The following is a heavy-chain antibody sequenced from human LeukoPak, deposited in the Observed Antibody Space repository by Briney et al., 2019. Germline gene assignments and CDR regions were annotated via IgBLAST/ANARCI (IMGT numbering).Heavy chain of an antibody. V-gene: IGHV3-21*01. CDR3: ARATLEGGTALDT. CDR2: ISSSSNYI. Sequence: PGGSLRLSCAASGFTFSSYSMNWVRQAPGKGLKWVSSISSSSNYIYYADSVKGRFTISRDNAKNSLHLQMHSLRAEDTAVYYCARATLEGGTALDTWGQGTLVTVSS. D-gene: IGHD3-3*01. CDR1: GFTFSSYS. J-gene: IGHJ5*02.